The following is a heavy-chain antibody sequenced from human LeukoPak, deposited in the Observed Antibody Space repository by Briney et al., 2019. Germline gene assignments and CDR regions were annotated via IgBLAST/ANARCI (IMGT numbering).Heavy chain of an antibody. V-gene: IGHV3-48*01. J-gene: IGHJ4*02. D-gene: IGHD1-26*01. CDR3: AREAAPNRIVGATGAFDI. Sequence: GGSLRLSCAASGFTFSSYSMNWVRQAPGKGLEWVSYISSSSSTIYYADSVKGRFTISRDNAKNSLYLQMNSLRAEDTAVYYCAREAAPNRIVGATGAFDIWGQGTLVTVSS. CDR1: GFTFSSYS. CDR2: ISSSSSTI.